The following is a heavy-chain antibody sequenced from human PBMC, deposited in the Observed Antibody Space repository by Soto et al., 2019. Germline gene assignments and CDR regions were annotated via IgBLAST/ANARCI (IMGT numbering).Heavy chain of an antibody. CDR2: ISAYNGNT. CDR1: GYTFTSYG. CDR3: GSDEWFGELTIRFFDS. J-gene: IGHJ4*02. D-gene: IGHD3-10*01. V-gene: IGHV1-18*01. Sequence: ASGKVSCKASGYTFTSYGTSWVRQAPGQGLEGMGWISAYNGNTNYAQKLQGKATMTKNTSTTQANMGLGARGLDAPAGFNGGSDEWFGELTIRFFDSWGQGTLVTVSS.